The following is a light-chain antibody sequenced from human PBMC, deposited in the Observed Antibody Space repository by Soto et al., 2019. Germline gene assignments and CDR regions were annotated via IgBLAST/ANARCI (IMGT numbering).Light chain of an antibody. Sequence: DVVMTQSPLSLPVTLGQPASISCRSSQSLVYSDGNTYLTWLQQRPGQSPRRLIYKVSNRASGVTDRFSGSGSGTGVSLKISRVEAEDLGVYCRVQSTHWPMTLGQWTKLQIK. J-gene: IGKJ2*01. CDR3: VQSTHWPMT. CDR2: KVS. V-gene: IGKV2-30*01. CDR1: QSLVYSDGNTY.